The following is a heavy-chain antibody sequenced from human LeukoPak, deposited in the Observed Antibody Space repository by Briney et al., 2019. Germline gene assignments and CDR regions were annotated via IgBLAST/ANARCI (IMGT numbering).Heavy chain of an antibody. CDR2: IYYSGST. CDR1: GDSISSSPYY. V-gene: IGHV4-39*01. J-gene: IGHJ4*02. Sequence: PSETLSLTCTVSGDSISSSPYYWGWIRHPPGKGLEYIGNIYYSGSTYYNPSLKSRVTISVDTSKNQFSLKLSSLTAADTAVYYCARQRTGYGYGYYFDYWGQGTLVTVSS. CDR3: ARQRTGYGYGYYFDY. D-gene: IGHD5-18*01.